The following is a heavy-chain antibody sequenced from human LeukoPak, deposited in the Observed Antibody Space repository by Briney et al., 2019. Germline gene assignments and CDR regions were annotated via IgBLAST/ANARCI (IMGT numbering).Heavy chain of an antibody. CDR3: ARDRERWSGYTS. J-gene: IGHJ4*02. V-gene: IGHV1-2*02. CDR2: INPNSGGT. CDR1: GYTFTGHY. Sequence: ASVKVSCKASGYTFTGHYMHWVRQAPGQGLEWMGWINPNSGGTNYAQKFQGRVTMTRDTSISTAYMELSRLRSDDTAVYYCARDRERWSGYTSWGQGTLVTVSS. D-gene: IGHD3-3*01.